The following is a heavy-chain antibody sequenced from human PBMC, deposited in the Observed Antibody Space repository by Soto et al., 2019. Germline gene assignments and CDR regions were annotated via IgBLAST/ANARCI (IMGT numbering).Heavy chain of an antibody. CDR3: VKVSREQQLRRARNWFDP. D-gene: IGHD6-13*01. J-gene: IGHJ5*02. V-gene: IGHV3-23*01. CDR1: GFTVSSNY. Sequence: GGSLRLSCAASGFTVSSNYMSWVRQAPGKGLEWVSAISGSGGSTYYADAVNGRITISRDNYKTTLYLQMNSLRAEDTAVYYCVKVSREQQLRRARNWFDPWGQGTLGTVSA. CDR2: ISGSGGST.